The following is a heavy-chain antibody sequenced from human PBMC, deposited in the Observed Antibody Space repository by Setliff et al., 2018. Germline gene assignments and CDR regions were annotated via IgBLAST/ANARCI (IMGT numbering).Heavy chain of an antibody. V-gene: IGHV3-20*04. CDR2: INWNGDRT. CDR3: AKEGGGYSYDTSGYYYDYYYYYYMDV. CDR1: GFTFDVYD. D-gene: IGHD3-22*01. J-gene: IGHJ6*03. Sequence: AGGSLRLSCAASGFTFDVYDLNWVRQAPGKGLEWVSSINWNGDRTGYADSVKGRFTISRDNAKNSLYLQMNSLRAEDTAVYFCAKEGGGYSYDTSGYYYDYYYYYYMDVWGKGTTVTV.